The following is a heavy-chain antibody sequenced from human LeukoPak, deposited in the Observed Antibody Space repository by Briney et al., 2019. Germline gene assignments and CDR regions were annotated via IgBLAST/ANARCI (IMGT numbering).Heavy chain of an antibody. CDR1: GFTFSSYA. J-gene: IGHJ4*02. CDR2: ISGSGGST. CDR3: ANRAQYFDY. Sequence: GGSLRVSCVASGFTFSSYAMSWVRQAVGKGLEWVSAISGSGGSTYYADSVKGRFTISRDNSKNTLYLQMNSLRAEDTAVYYCANRAQYFDYWGQGTLVTVSS. V-gene: IGHV3-23*01.